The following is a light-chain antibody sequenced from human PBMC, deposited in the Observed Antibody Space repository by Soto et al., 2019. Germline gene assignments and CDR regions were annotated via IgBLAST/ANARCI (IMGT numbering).Light chain of an antibody. J-gene: IGLJ1*01. V-gene: IGLV1-44*01. Sequence: QSVLTQPPSGSGIPGQRVTISCSGSSSNIGSNTVNWYQQLPGTAPKLLIYSNNQRPSGVPDRFSGSKSGTSASLAISGLQSEDEADYYCAAWDDSLKGVFGTGTKVTVL. CDR1: SSNIGSNT. CDR2: SNN. CDR3: AAWDDSLKGV.